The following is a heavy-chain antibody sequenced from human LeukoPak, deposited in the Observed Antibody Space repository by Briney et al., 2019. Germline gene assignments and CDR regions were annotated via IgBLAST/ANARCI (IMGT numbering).Heavy chain of an antibody. D-gene: IGHD3-10*01. CDR2: INHSGST. Sequence: SETLSLTCAVYGGSFSGYYWSWIRQPPGKGLEWIGEINHSGSTNYNPSLKSRVTISVDTSKNQFSLKLSSVTAADTAVYYCARGKYGSGSFDYWGQGTLVTVSS. V-gene: IGHV4-34*01. CDR3: ARGKYGSGSFDY. J-gene: IGHJ4*02. CDR1: GGSFSGYY.